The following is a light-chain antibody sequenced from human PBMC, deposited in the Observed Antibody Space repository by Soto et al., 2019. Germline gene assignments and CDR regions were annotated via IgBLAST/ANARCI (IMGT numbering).Light chain of an antibody. Sequence: EIVLTQSPGTLSLSPGDRATLSCRASQTISSNYLAWYQQKPGQAPRLLIYAASTMATGIPDRFSGSGSGTDFTLTISRLEPEDFAVYYCQQYGSSPKTFGQGTNVEI. CDR1: QTISSNY. CDR2: AAS. J-gene: IGKJ1*01. V-gene: IGKV3-20*01. CDR3: QQYGSSPKT.